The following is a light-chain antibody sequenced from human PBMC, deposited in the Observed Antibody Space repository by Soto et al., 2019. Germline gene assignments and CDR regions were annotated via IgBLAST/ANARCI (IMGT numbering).Light chain of an antibody. CDR1: QSVNTN. CDR3: QKYNNWPLT. J-gene: IGKJ4*01. V-gene: IGKV3-15*01. CDR2: GAS. Sequence: EIVMTQSPATLSVSPGERATLSCRASQSVNTNLAWYQQKPGQAPRLLIYGASTRATGIPARFSGSGSGTEFTLTISSLQSEDFAVYYCQKYNNWPLTFGGGTKV.